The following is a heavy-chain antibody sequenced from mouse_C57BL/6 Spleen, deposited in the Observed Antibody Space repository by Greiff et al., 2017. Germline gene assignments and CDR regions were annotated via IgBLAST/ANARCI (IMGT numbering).Heavy chain of an antibody. Sequence: QVHVQQPGAELVKPGASVKISCKASGYAFSSYWMNWVKQRPGKGLEWIGQIYPGDGDTNYNGKFKGKATLTADKSSSTAYMQLSSLTSEDSAVYFGARRGSGYVRGAMDDWGKGTTVTVSS. CDR3: ARRGSGYVRGAMDD. J-gene: IGHJ4*01. D-gene: IGHD3-2*02. CDR1: GYAFSSYW. V-gene: IGHV1-80*01. CDR2: IYPGDGDT.